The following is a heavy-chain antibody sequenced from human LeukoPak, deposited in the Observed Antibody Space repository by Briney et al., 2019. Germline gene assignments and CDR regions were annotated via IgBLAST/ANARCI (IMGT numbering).Heavy chain of an antibody. J-gene: IGHJ1*01. CDR1: GFTFNRCW. CDR3: TSWGDTTAEYFQR. CDR2: INPDGRDT. V-gene: IGHV3-7*01. D-gene: IGHD2-21*02. Sequence: GGSLRLSCVVSGFTFNRCWMNWVRQAPGKGLEWVAHINPDGRDTYYVDSVKGRFTIPRDNARNSMYLQMNSLRVEDTAVYYCTSWGDTTAEYFQRWGQGTLVTVSS.